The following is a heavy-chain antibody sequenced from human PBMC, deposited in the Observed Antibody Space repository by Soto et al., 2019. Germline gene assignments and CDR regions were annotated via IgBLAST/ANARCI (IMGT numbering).Heavy chain of an antibody. V-gene: IGHV4-31*03. J-gene: IGHJ5*02. D-gene: IGHD6-13*01. CDR1: GGSISSGGYY. Sequence: SETLSLTCTVSGGSISSGGYYWSWIRQHPGKGLEWIGYIYYSGSTYYNPSLKSRVTISVDTSKNQFSLKLSSVTAADTAVYYCASVQPPLSSSWYYWFDPWGQGTLVTVSS. CDR2: IYYSGST. CDR3: ASVQPPLSSSWYYWFDP.